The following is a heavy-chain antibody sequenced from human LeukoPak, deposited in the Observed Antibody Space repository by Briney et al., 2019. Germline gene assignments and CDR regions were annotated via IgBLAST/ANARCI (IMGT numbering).Heavy chain of an antibody. D-gene: IGHD3-10*01. V-gene: IGHV3-30-3*01. CDR1: GFTFSSYA. CDR3: AREGITMVRGVLYPKNYFDY. CDR2: ISYDGSNK. Sequence: GGSLRLSCAASGFTFSSYAMHWVRQAPGKGLEWVAVISYDGSNKYYADSVKGRFTISRDNSKNTLYLQMNSLRAEDTAVYYCAREGITMVRGVLYPKNYFDYWGQGTLVTASS. J-gene: IGHJ4*02.